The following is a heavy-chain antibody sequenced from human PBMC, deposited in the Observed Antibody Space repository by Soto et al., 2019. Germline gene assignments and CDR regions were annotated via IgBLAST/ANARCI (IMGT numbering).Heavy chain of an antibody. Sequence: ASVKVSCKASGYTFTNYGITWVRQAPGEGLEWMGWISAYNGHTNYAQKVQDRVTMTTDTSTSTAYMELRSLTSDDTAVFYCARSPAATGTYWLDPWGQGTLVTVSS. V-gene: IGHV1-18*01. CDR1: GYTFTNYG. CDR3: ARSPAATGTYWLDP. J-gene: IGHJ5*02. CDR2: ISAYNGHT. D-gene: IGHD6-13*01.